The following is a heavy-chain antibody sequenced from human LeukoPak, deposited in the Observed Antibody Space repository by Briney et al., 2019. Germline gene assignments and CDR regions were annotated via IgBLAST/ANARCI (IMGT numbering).Heavy chain of an antibody. CDR3: ARGRHGPLNWFDP. J-gene: IGHJ5*02. CDR2: IYYSGST. Sequence: SETLSLTCTVSGGSISSYYWSWIRQPPGKGLEWIGYIYYSGSTNYNPSLKSRVTISVDTSKNQFSLKLSSVTAADTAVYYCARGRHGPLNWFDPWGQGILVTVSS. CDR1: GGSISSYY. V-gene: IGHV4-59*01. D-gene: IGHD2-8*01.